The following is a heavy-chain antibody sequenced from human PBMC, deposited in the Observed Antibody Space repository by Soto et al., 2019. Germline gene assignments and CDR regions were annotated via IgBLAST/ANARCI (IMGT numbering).Heavy chain of an antibody. V-gene: IGHV4-39*01. CDR2: IYYSGST. CDR1: GGSVSSSSYY. Sequence: SETLSLTCTVSGGSVSSSSYYWGWIRQPPGKGLEWIGSIYYSGSTYYNPSLKSRVTISVDTSKNQFSLKLTSVTAADTAVYYCASPKIAFYNWFDPWGQGTLVTVSS. D-gene: IGHD3-3*02. J-gene: IGHJ5*02. CDR3: ASPKIAFYNWFDP.